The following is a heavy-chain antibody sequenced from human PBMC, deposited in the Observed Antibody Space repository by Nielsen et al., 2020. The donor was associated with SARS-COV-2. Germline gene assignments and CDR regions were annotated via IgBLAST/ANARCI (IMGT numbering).Heavy chain of an antibody. J-gene: IGHJ4*02. D-gene: IGHD3-22*01. V-gene: IGHV3-23*01. CDR3: AKGNAMIVVGMTFDY. Sequence: GESLKISCAASGFTFNDYAMSWVRQAPGKGLEWVSTISGRGGSTYYADSVKGRFTISRDNFKNTLSLQMNSLSAEDTAVYYCAKGNAMIVVGMTFDYWGQGTLVTVSS. CDR1: GFTFNDYA. CDR2: ISGRGGST.